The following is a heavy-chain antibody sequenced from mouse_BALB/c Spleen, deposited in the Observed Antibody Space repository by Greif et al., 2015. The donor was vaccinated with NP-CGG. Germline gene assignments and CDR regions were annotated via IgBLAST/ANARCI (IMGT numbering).Heavy chain of an antibody. CDR1: GFSLTGYG. Sequence: VKLVESGPGLVAPSQSLSITCTVSGFSLTGYGVNWVRQPPGKGLEWLGMIWGGGSTDYNSALKSRLSISKDNSKSXVFLKMNSLQTDDTARYYCARDYYGSSYYWYFDVWGAGTTITVSS. CDR3: ARDYYGSSYYWYFDV. CDR2: IWGGGST. V-gene: IGHV2-6-7*01. D-gene: IGHD1-1*01. J-gene: IGHJ1*01.